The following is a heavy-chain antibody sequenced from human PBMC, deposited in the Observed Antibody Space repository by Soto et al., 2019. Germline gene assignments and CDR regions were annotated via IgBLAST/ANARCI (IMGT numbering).Heavy chain of an antibody. CDR3: ARGGYGDPLGY. V-gene: IGHV3-48*02. J-gene: IGHJ4*02. CDR1: GFTFSSYS. Sequence: EVQLVESGGGLVQPGGSLRLSCAASGFTFSSYSMNWVRQAPGKGLEWVSYISSSSSTIYYADSVKGRFTISRDNAKNSLYLQMNGLRDEDAAVYYCARGGYGDPLGYWGQGTLVTGSS. D-gene: IGHD4-17*01. CDR2: ISSSSSTI.